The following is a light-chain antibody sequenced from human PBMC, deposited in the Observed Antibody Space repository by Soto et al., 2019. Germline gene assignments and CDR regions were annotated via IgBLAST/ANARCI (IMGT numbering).Light chain of an antibody. CDR2: GAS. CDR1: QSVTSGY. V-gene: IGKV3-20*01. Sequence: EIVLTQSPGTLSLSPGERATLSCRASQSVTSGYLGWYQQKPGQAPRLLIYGASSRATGISDRFSGSGSGTHFPLTISRLEPEDFAVYYCQQYATSPPMYTFGQGTKVEIK. J-gene: IGKJ2*01. CDR3: QQYATSPPMYT.